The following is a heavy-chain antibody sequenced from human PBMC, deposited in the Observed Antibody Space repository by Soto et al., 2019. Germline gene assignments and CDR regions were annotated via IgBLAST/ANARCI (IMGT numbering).Heavy chain of an antibody. CDR2: INPNGGGT. V-gene: IGHV1-2*02. Sequence: ASVKVSCKASGYTFTGYYMHWVRQAPGQGLEWMGWINPNGGGTNYAQKFQGRVTMTRDTSISTAYMELSRLRSDDTAVYYCARTTDLTVILNWFDPRRHGPPVP. CDR3: ARTTDLTVILNWFDP. J-gene: IGHJ5*02. D-gene: IGHD3-22*01. CDR1: GYTFTGYY.